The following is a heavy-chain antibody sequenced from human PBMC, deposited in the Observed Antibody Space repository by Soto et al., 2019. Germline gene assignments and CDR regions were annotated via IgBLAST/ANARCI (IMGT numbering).Heavy chain of an antibody. D-gene: IGHD2-2*01. CDR1: GYSISSSNW. V-gene: IGHV4-28*03. Sequence: QVQLQESGPGLVKPSDTLSLICAVSGYSISSSNWWGWIRQPPGKVLEWIGNIYYSGSAYYNPSLKSRVTMSVDTAKNQFSLKLTSVTAVDTAVYYCARGDYAKAFDIWGQGTTVTVSS. CDR3: ARGDYAKAFDI. J-gene: IGHJ3*02. CDR2: IYYSGSA.